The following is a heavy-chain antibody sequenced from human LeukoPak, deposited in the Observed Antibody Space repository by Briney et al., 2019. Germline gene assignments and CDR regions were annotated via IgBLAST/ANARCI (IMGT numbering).Heavy chain of an antibody. CDR3: ASEETYPVRVSFSY. J-gene: IGHJ4*02. V-gene: IGHV1-69*05. Sequence: SVKVSCKASGGTFSSCAINWLRQAPGQGLEWMGRIIPIFGTANYAQKFQGRVTITTDESTSTAYMELSSLRSEDTAVYYCASEETYPVRVSFSYWGQGTLVTVSS. CDR2: IIPIFGTA. D-gene: IGHD3-16*01. CDR1: GGTFSSCA.